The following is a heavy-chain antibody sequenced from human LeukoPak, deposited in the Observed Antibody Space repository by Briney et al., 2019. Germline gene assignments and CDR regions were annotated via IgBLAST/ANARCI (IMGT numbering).Heavy chain of an antibody. V-gene: IGHV3-33*01. CDR2: IWYDGSNK. CDR1: GFTFSSYG. J-gene: IGHJ3*02. Sequence: GGSLRLSCAASGFTFSSYGMHWVRQAPGKGLEWVAVIWYDGSNKYYADSVKGRFTISRDNSKNTLCLQMNSLRAEDTAVYYCASEWSYGPEGHYSWGAFDIWGQGTMVTVSS. D-gene: IGHD5-18*01. CDR3: ASEWSYGPEGHYSWGAFDI.